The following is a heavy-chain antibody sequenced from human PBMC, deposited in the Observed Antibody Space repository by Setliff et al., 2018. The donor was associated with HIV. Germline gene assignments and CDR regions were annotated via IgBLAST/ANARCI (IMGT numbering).Heavy chain of an antibody. CDR2: FYHSGST. CDR3: ARTYGSGSYYQGRYFDY. D-gene: IGHD3-10*01. V-gene: IGHV4-59*12. Sequence: SETLSLTCTVSGGSINTYYWTWIRQSPGKGLEWIGYFYHSGSTNYNPSLKSRVTISVDKSKNQFSLKLSSVTAADTAVYYCARTYGSGSYYQGRYFDYWGQGTLVTVSS. J-gene: IGHJ4*02. CDR1: GGSINTYY.